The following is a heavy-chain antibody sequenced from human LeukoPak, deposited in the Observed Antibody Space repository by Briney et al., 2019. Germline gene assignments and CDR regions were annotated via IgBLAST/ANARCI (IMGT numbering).Heavy chain of an antibody. Sequence: GGSLRLSCAASGFSFSSYAMSWVRQAPGKGLEWVSAISGSGGSTYYAHSVKGRFTISRDNSKNTLYLQMNSLRAEDTAVYYCATDQGRTATVWGQGTLVSVSS. CDR1: GFSFSSYA. CDR2: ISGSGGST. CDR3: ATDQGRTATV. J-gene: IGHJ4*02. D-gene: IGHD1-26*01. V-gene: IGHV3-23*01.